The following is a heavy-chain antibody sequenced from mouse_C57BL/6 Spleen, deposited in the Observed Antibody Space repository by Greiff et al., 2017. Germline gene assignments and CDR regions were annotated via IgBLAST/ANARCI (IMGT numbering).Heavy chain of an antibody. V-gene: IGHV1-42*01. D-gene: IGHD1-1*01. CDR3: ARDGSSDY. CDR1: GYSFTGYY. J-gene: IGHJ2*01. Sequence: EVQLQQSGPELVKPGASVKISCKASGYSFTGYYMNWVKQSPEKSLEWIGEINPSTGGTTYNQKFKAKATLTVDKSSSTAYMQLKSLTSEDSAVYYCARDGSSDYWGQGTTLTVSS. CDR2: INPSTGGT.